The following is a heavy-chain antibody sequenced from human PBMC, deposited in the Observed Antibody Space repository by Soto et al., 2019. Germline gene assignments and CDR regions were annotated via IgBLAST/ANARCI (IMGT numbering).Heavy chain of an antibody. CDR3: AGVSEQQLVLGDYYGMDV. Sequence: QVQLVQSGAEVKKPGSSVKVSCKASGGTFSSYTISWVRQAPGQGLEWMGRIIPILGIANYAQKFQGRVTISADKSTRTAYMELRSLRSEDTAVYCCAGVSEQQLVLGDYYGMDVWGQGTTVTVSS. D-gene: IGHD6-13*01. CDR1: GGTFSSYT. J-gene: IGHJ6*02. V-gene: IGHV1-69*02. CDR2: IIPILGIA.